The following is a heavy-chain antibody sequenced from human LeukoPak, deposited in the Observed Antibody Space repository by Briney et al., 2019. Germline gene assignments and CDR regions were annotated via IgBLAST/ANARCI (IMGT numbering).Heavy chain of an antibody. V-gene: IGHV3-21*01. J-gene: IGHJ5*02. CDR2: ISSSSSNI. CDR3: ARGVWDRGGKNWFDP. CDR1: GFSFSDYA. Sequence: GGSLRLSCAASGFSFSDYAMNWVRQAPGKGLEWVSSISSSSSNIYYADSVKGRFTIARDNGKNSVYLQMNSLRAEDPAVYYCARGVWDRGGKNWFDPWGQGTLVIVSS. D-gene: IGHD1-26*01.